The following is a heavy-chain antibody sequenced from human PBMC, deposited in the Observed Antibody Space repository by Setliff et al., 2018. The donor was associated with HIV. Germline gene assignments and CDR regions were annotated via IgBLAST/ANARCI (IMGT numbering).Heavy chain of an antibody. CDR2: IYWDDDK. J-gene: IGHJ3*01. Sequence: ESGTTLVNPPQTLTLTCTFSGFSLSTSGVSVGWIRQPPGKALEWLALIYWDDDKHYSPSLKSRLTITKDTSKNQVVLTMTNMDPVDTATYLCAHQELGYCSGGSCPPPHAFDVWGQGTLVTVSS. V-gene: IGHV2-5*02. CDR3: AHQELGYCSGGSCPPPHAFDV. CDR1: GFSLSTSGVS. D-gene: IGHD2-15*01.